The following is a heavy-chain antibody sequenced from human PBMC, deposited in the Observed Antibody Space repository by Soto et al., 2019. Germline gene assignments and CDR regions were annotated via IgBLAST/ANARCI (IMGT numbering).Heavy chain of an antibody. D-gene: IGHD1-26*01. J-gene: IGHJ4*02. Sequence: GGSLRLSCAASGFTFSSYGMHWVRQAPGKGLEWVAVISYDGSNKYYADSVKGRFTISRDNSKNTLYLQMNSLRAEDTAVYYCAKVTYLWYSGSFDYWGQGTLVTVSS. CDR1: GFTFSSYG. CDR3: AKVTYLWYSGSFDY. CDR2: ISYDGSNK. V-gene: IGHV3-30*18.